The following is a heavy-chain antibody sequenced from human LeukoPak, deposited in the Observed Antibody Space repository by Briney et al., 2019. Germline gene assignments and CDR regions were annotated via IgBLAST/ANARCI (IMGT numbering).Heavy chain of an antibody. CDR3: AKPELRSYDSSGYPPWYFDY. J-gene: IGHJ4*02. CDR2: ISGSGGST. V-gene: IGHV3-23*01. D-gene: IGHD3-22*01. CDR1: AFTFRSYG. Sequence: GGSLRLSCATSAFTFRSYGMHWVRQAPGKGLEWVSAISGSGGSTYYADSVKGRFTISRDNSKNTLYLQMNSLRAEDTAVYYCAKPELRSYDSSGYPPWYFDYWGQGTLVTVSS.